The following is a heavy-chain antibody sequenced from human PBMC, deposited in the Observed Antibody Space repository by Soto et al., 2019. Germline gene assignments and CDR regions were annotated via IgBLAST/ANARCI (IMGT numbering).Heavy chain of an antibody. J-gene: IGHJ3*02. CDR1: GGSISSYY. D-gene: IGHD3-22*01. Sequence: SETLSLTCTVSGGSISSYYWSWIRQPPGKGLEWIGYIYYSGSTNYNPSLKSRVTISVDTSKNQFSLKLSSVTAADTAVYYCARHGLGYYYDSSGSRAHAFDIWGQGTMVTVSS. V-gene: IGHV4-59*08. CDR2: IYYSGST. CDR3: ARHGLGYYYDSSGSRAHAFDI.